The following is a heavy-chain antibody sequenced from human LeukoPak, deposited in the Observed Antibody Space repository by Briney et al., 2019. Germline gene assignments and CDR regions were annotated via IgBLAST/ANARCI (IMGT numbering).Heavy chain of an antibody. CDR1: GFTFSDYY. V-gene: IGHV3-11*01. J-gene: IGHJ6*02. Sequence: GGSLRLSCAASGFTFSDYYMTWIRQAPGKGLEWVSYISSSGRAIYYADAVKGRFTLSRDNAKNSLYLQMNSLRAEDTAVYYCAGLYYYAIDVWGQGTTSPSP. CDR2: ISSSGRAI. CDR3: AGLYYYAIDV.